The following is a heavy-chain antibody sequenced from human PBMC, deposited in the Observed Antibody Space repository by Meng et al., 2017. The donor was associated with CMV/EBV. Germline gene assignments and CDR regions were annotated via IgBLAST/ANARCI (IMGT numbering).Heavy chain of an antibody. V-gene: IGHV3-30*18. CDR3: ANDPRGTEIG. D-gene: IGHD2-8*02. J-gene: IGHJ4*02. CDR1: GFTFRIYG. Sequence: LSCAASGFTFRIYGMHWVRQAPGKGLEWVTVISSDGNNKYYADSVKGRFTISRDNSKNTLYLQMNSLRPEDTAIYYCANDPRGTEIGWGQGTLVTVSS. CDR2: ISSDGNNK.